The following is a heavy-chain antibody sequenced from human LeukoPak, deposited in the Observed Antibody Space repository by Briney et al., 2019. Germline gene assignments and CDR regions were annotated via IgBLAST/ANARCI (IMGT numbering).Heavy chain of an antibody. CDR1: GYTFTSYG. V-gene: IGHV1-18*01. CDR2: ISAYNGNT. D-gene: IGHD1-26*01. J-gene: IGHJ6*02. CDR3: ARGLNELLGAYYYYGMDV. Sequence: ASVKVSCKAFGYTFTSYGISWVRQAPGQGLEWMGWISAYNGNTNYAQKLQGRVTMTTDTSTSTAYMELRSLRSDDTAVYYCARGLNELLGAYYYYGMDVWGQGTTVTVSS.